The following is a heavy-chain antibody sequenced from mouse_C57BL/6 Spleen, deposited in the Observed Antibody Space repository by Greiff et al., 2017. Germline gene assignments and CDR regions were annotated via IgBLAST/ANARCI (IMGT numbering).Heavy chain of an antibody. V-gene: IGHV1-15*01. CDR2: IDPETGGT. J-gene: IGHJ3*01. Sequence: VQLQQSGAELVRPGASVTLSCKASGYTFTDYEMHWVKQTPVHGLEWIGAIDPETGGTAYNQKFKGKATLTADKSSSTAYMELRSLTSEDSAVYYCTTLRQAWFAYWGQGTLVTVSA. CDR1: GYTFTDYE. D-gene: IGHD1-2*01. CDR3: TTLRQAWFAY.